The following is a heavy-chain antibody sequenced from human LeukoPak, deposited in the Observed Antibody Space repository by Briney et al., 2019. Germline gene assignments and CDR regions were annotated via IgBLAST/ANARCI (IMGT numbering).Heavy chain of an antibody. CDR2: ISGSGGST. Sequence: GGSLRLSCAASGFTFSSYGMSWVRQAPGKGLEWVSAISGSGGSTYYADSVKGRFTISRDNSKNTLYLQMNSLRAEDTAVYYCAKDRGSSYTVVVTATAPFDYWGQGTLVTVSS. J-gene: IGHJ4*02. CDR3: AKDRGSSYTVVVTATAPFDY. D-gene: IGHD2-21*02. V-gene: IGHV3-23*01. CDR1: GFTFSSYG.